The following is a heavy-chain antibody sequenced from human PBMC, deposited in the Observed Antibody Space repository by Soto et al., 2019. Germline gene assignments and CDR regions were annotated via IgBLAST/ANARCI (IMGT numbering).Heavy chain of an antibody. CDR2: ISGSGGST. Sequence: EVQLLESGGGLVQHGGSLRLSCAASGFTFSSYAMSWVRQAPGKGLEWVSAISGSGGSTYYADSVKGRFTISRDNSKITVYLQMNSLRAEDTAVYYCAKWRTRGYYYGLVDYWGQGTLVTVSS. D-gene: IGHD3-22*01. CDR3: AKWRTRGYYYGLVDY. CDR1: GFTFSSYA. V-gene: IGHV3-23*01. J-gene: IGHJ4*02.